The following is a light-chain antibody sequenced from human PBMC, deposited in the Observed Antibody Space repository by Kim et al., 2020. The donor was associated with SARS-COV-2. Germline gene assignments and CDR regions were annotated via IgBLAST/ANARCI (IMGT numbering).Light chain of an antibody. Sequence: GQSITISCTGTSSDVGGYNYVAWYQQHPGKAPKLMIYDVSNRPSGVSNRFSGSKSGNTASLTISGLQADDEADYYCSSYTSSSTSVFGGGTQLTVL. CDR2: DVS. J-gene: IGLJ2*01. CDR3: SSYTSSSTSV. V-gene: IGLV2-14*03. CDR1: SSDVGGYNY.